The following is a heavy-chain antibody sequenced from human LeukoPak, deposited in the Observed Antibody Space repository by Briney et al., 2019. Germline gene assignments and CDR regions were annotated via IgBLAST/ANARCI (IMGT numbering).Heavy chain of an antibody. J-gene: IGHJ6*02. CDR3: GKRELWHGSGEDA. Sequence: GGSLRLSCAASGFTFNNYAMSWFHQTPGKGLEWVSAISGSGDRTYYAESVKGRFSISRDNSKNTLYLQMHSLRAEDTAVYYCGKRELWHGSGEDAWGQGTTVTVSS. CDR1: GFTFNNYA. CDR2: ISGSGDRT. V-gene: IGHV3-23*01. D-gene: IGHD3-10*01.